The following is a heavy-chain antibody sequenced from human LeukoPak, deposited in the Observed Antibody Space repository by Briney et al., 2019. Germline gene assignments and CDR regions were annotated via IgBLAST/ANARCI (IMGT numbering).Heavy chain of an antibody. Sequence: QTGGSLRLSCAASGFTVSSNSMSWVRQAPGKGLEWVSVLYSGGNTYYADSVKGRFTISRDNSKNTLYLQMNSLRAEDTAVYYCARGRSDGFDYWGQGTLVTVSS. J-gene: IGHJ4*02. V-gene: IGHV3-53*01. CDR2: LYSGGNT. CDR1: GFTVSSNS. CDR3: ARGRSDGFDY.